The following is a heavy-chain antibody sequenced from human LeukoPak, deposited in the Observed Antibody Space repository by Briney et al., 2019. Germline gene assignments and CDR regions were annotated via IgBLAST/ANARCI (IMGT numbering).Heavy chain of an antibody. J-gene: IGHJ6*03. Sequence: SETLSLTCTVSGGSISSYYWSWIRQPAEKGLEWIGRIYTSGSTNYNPSLKSRVTMSVDTSKNQFSLKLSSVTAADTAVYYCARGYSSWIGSHYYYYMDVWGKGTTVTVSS. V-gene: IGHV4-4*07. CDR2: IYTSGST. CDR1: GGSISSYY. D-gene: IGHD6-13*01. CDR3: ARGYSSWIGSHYYYYMDV.